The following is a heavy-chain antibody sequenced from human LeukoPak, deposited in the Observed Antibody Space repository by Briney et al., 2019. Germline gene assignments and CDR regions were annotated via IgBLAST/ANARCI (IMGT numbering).Heavy chain of an antibody. CDR1: GGSFSGYY. J-gene: IGHJ4*02. D-gene: IGHD4-23*01. CDR2: INHSGST. V-gene: IGHV4-34*01. Sequence: SETLSLTCAVYGGSFSGYYWSWIRQPPGKGLEWIGEINHSGSTNYNPSLKSRVTISVDTSKNRFSLKLSSVTAADTAVYYCARGDYGGNLDYWGQGTLVTVSS. CDR3: ARGDYGGNLDY.